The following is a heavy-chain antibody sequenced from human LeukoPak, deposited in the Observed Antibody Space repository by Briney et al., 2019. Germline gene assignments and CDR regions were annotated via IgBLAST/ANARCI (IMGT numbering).Heavy chain of an antibody. V-gene: IGHV3-11*01. CDR3: ASGGGYSSGWYGY. CDR1: VFTFSDYY. J-gene: IGHJ4*02. CDR2: IGGSGSVV. Sequence: PGGSLRLSCVASVFTFSDYYMSWIRLTPGKGLEWVSYIGGSGSVVHYADSVKGRFTISRDNDKKSLYLQMATLRAADTAVYYCASGGGYSSGWYGYWGQGTLVTVSS. D-gene: IGHD6-13*01.